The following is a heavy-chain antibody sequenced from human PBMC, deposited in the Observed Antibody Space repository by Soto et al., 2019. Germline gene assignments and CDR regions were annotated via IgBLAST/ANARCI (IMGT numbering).Heavy chain of an antibody. J-gene: IGHJ4*02. D-gene: IGHD3-10*01. Sequence: ASETLSLTCAVYGGSFSGYYWSWIRQPPGKGLEWIGEINHSGSTNYNPSLKSRVTISVDTSKNQFSLKLSSVTAADTAVYYCARCSVLAMVRGVIIPYYFDYWGQGTLVTVSS. V-gene: IGHV4-34*01. CDR2: INHSGST. CDR3: ARCSVLAMVRGVIIPYYFDY. CDR1: GGSFSGYY.